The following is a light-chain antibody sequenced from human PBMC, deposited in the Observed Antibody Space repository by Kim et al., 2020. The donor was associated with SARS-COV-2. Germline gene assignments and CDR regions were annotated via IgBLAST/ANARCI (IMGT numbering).Light chain of an antibody. J-gene: IGKJ1*01. V-gene: IGKV1-16*02. CDR1: QDISNH. CDR2: AAS. Sequence: SVGDRVTITCRASQDISNHLAWFQQKPGTAPKSLIFAASSLQSAVPSKFSGSGSGTDFTLTISSLQPEDFATYYCQQYHDFPWTFGQGTKVDIK. CDR3: QQYHDFPWT.